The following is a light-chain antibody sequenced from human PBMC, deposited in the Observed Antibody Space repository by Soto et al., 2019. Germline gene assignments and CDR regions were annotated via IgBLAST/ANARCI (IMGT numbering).Light chain of an antibody. CDR1: QSVSSSY. J-gene: IGKJ1*01. CDR2: GAS. V-gene: IGKV3-20*01. CDR3: QQTYIIPRT. Sequence: EIVLTQSPGTLSLSPGERATLSCRASQSVSSSYLAWYQQKPGQAPRLLIYGASSRATGIPDRFSGSGSGTDFTLTISSLQHEDFASYFCQQTYIIPRTLGQGTKVEIK.